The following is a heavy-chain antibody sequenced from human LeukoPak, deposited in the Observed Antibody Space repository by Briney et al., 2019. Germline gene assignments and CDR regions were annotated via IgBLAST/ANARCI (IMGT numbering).Heavy chain of an antibody. D-gene: IGHD2-2*02. CDR3: ARDHIPLAWFDP. Sequence: GGSLRLSCAASGFTFSNAWMSWVRQAPGKGLEWVSGINWNGGSTGYADSVEGRFTISRDNAKNSQYLQMNSLRVEDTALYYCARDHIPLAWFDPWGQGTLVTVSS. J-gene: IGHJ5*02. CDR2: INWNGGST. V-gene: IGHV3-20*04. CDR1: GFTFSNAW.